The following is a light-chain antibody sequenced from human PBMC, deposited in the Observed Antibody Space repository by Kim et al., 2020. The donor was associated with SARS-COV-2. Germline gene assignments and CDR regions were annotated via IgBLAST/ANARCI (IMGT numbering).Light chain of an antibody. J-gene: IGKJ2*01. V-gene: IGKV1-5*03. CDR3: HQYTKYPYS. CDR1: QSIGTR. CDR2: MAS. Sequence: AYVEDRVPLTCRASQSIGTRLAWYQQRPGKAPKLLIHMASNLETGVPSRFSGSGSGTEFTLTISALQPDDFATYYCHQYTKYPYSFGQGTKLEI.